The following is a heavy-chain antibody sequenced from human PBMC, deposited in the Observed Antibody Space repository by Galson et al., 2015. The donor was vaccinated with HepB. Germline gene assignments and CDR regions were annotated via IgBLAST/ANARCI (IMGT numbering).Heavy chain of an antibody. Sequence: LRLSCAASGFSFSTYVMHWVRQAPGKGLEWVAVISSDGSDKYYADSVKGRFTISRDNSKNTLYLQMNSLRAEDTAVYYCAKDTNDSGDYVGGLDLWGQGTVVTVSS. CDR2: ISSDGSDK. CDR1: GFSFSTYV. D-gene: IGHD4-17*01. CDR3: AKDTNDSGDYVGGLDL. J-gene: IGHJ3*01. V-gene: IGHV3-30*18.